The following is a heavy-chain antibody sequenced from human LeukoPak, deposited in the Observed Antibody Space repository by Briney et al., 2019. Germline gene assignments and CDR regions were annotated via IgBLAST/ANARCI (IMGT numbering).Heavy chain of an antibody. J-gene: IGHJ4*02. CDR1: GGSMNNYY. D-gene: IGHD3-3*02. Sequence: SETLSLTCTVPGGSMNNYYSSWIRQPPRKGLEWIAYIYYTGSTYYNPSLKSRVTMSVDTSKNQFSLSLSSVTAADTAVYYCARHISGAATLDWGQGTLVTVSS. CDR3: ARHISGAATLD. V-gene: IGHV4-59*08. CDR2: IYYTGST.